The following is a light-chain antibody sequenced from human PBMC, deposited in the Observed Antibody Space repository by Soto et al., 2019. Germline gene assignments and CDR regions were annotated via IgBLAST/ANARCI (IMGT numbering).Light chain of an antibody. V-gene: IGKV1-39*01. Sequence: DIQISQSPSSLSASVSERVTITCRASQSVRSYLNWYQQKPGKAPKLLIFAASSLQSGTPSRFSGSGSGTDFTLTISTLQPEDFATYYCQQSYSTPWTFGQGTKVDIK. CDR3: QQSYSTPWT. CDR1: QSVRSY. J-gene: IGKJ1*01. CDR2: AAS.